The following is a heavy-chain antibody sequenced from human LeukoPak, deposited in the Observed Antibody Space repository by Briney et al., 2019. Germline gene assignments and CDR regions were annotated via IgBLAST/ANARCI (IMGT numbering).Heavy chain of an antibody. CDR3: ARDRGPRGYSGYDLYMDV. CDR1: GYTFTSYG. J-gene: IGHJ6*03. V-gene: IGHV1-18*01. D-gene: IGHD5-12*01. CDR2: ISAYNGNT. Sequence: ASVKVSCKASGYTFTSYGISWVRQAPGQGLEWMGWISAYNGNTNYAQKLQGRVTITADKSTSTAYMELSSLRSEDTAVYYCARDRGPRGYSGYDLYMDVWGKGTTVTISS.